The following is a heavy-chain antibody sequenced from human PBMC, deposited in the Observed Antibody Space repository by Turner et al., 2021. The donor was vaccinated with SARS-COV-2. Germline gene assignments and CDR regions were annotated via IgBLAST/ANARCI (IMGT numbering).Heavy chain of an antibody. CDR2: ISYDGSNK. CDR3: AKGAAPYYYHYYGMDV. CDR1: GFTFSRYG. Sequence: QVQLVESGGGVVQPGRSLRLSCAASGFTFSRYGMHWVRQAPGKGLEWVAVISYDGSNKYYADSVKGRFIISRDNSKNTLYLKMNSLRAEDTAVYYCAKGAAPYYYHYYGMDVWGQGTTVTVSS. J-gene: IGHJ6*02. D-gene: IGHD2-15*01. V-gene: IGHV3-30*18.